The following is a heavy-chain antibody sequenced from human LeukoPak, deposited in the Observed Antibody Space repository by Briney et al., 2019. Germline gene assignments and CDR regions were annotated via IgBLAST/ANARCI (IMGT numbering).Heavy chain of an antibody. CDR3: ARYCSGGSCFFEY. D-gene: IGHD2-15*01. Sequence: SETLSLTCTVSGYSISSGYYWGWIRQPPGKGLEWIGSIYHSGSTYYNPSLKSRVTISVDTSKNQFSLKLSSVTAADTAVYYCARYCSGGSCFFEYWGQGTLVTVSS. J-gene: IGHJ4*02. V-gene: IGHV4-38-2*02. CDR1: GYSISSGYY. CDR2: IYHSGST.